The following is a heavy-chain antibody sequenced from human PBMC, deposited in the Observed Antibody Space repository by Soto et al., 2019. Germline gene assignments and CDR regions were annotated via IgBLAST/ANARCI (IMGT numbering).Heavy chain of an antibody. V-gene: IGHV3-21*01. CDR1: GFTFSSYS. CDR2: ISSSSSYI. D-gene: IGHD3-10*01. CDR3: SRDPGVRGGGWFDP. J-gene: IGHJ5*02. Sequence: EVQMVESGGGLVKPGGSLSLSCAASGFTFSSYSMNWVRQAPGKGLEWVSSISSSSSYIYYADSVKGRFTISRDNAKNSLYLQMNSLRAEDTAVYYCSRDPGVRGGGWFDPWGQGTLVTVSS.